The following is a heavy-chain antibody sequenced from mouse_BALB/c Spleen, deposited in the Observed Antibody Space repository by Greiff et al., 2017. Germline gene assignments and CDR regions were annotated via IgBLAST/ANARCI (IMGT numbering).Heavy chain of an antibody. D-gene: IGHD2-1*01. CDR1: GFNIKDTY. V-gene: IGHV14-3*02. J-gene: IGHJ3*01. CDR3: ARGYGNPAWFAY. Sequence: VQLKESGAELVKPGASVKLSCTASGFNIKDTYMHWVKQRPEQGLEWIGRIDPANGNTKYDPKFQGKATIKADTSSNTAYLQLSSLTSEDTAVYYCARGYGNPAWFAYWGQGTLVTVSA. CDR2: IDPANGNT.